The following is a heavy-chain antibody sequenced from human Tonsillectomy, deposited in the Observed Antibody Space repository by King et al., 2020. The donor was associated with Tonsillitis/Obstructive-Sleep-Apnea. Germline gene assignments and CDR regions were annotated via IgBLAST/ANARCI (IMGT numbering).Heavy chain of an antibody. CDR3: ARGVVQLLYYYYYIDV. CDR1: GGTFSSYA. V-gene: IGHV1-69*01. J-gene: IGHJ6*03. CDR2: SSPIFGKV. Sequence: QLEQSGAEVKKPGSSVKVSFKASGGTFSSYAISWVRHAPVQGLVWRGGSSPIFGKVKYAQKFQGRGTSTADESTSTAYMELNSLRSEDTAVYYCARGVVQLLYYYYYIDVWDKGTTVTVSS. D-gene: IGHD2-2*01.